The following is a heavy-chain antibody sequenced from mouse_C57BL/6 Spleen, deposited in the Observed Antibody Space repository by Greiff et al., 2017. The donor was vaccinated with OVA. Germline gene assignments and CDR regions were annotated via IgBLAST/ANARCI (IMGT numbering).Heavy chain of an antibody. CDR2: IYPGDGDT. CDR1: GYAFSSYW. J-gene: IGHJ4*01. V-gene: IGHV1-82*01. CDR3: ARSDGYYAMDY. Sequence: QVQLQQSGPELVKPGASVKISCKASGYAFSSYWMNWVKQRPGKGLEWIGRIYPGDGDTNYNGKFKGKATLTADKSSSTAYMQLSSLTSEDSAVYFCARSDGYYAMDYWGQGTSVTVSS. D-gene: IGHD2-3*01.